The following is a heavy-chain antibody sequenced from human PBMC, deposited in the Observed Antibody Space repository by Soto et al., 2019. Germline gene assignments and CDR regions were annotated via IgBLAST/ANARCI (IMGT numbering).Heavy chain of an antibody. Sequence: SETLSLTCTVSGGSISTYYWNWIRQPPGKGLEWIGYISYSGSTNYNPSLKSRVTMSVDTSKNQFSLKLSSVTASDTAVYSCARSHIVVGTDKSYGTDVWGQGTTLNVSS. CDR3: ARSHIVVGTDKSYGTDV. CDR2: ISYSGST. D-gene: IGHD2-21*02. J-gene: IGHJ6*02. V-gene: IGHV4-59*01. CDR1: GGSISTYY.